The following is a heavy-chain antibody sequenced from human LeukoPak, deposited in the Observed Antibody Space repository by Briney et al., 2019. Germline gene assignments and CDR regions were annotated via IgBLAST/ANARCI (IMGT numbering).Heavy chain of an antibody. V-gene: IGHV3-23*01. CDR3: SKATGPNSFRYIEY. J-gene: IGHJ4*02. CDR2: ISRRGDTT. Sequence: SGGSLRLSCGASGFTFSNYAMTWVRQVPGKGLEWLSGISRRGDTTYYTDSVKGRFTISRDNSNNTLYLQMNTLRADDTAVYYCSKATGPNSFRYIEYWGQGTLVTVSS. CDR1: GFTFSNYA. D-gene: IGHD1-14*01.